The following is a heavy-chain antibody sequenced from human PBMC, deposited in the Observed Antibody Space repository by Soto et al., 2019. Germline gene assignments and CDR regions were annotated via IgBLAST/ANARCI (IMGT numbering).Heavy chain of an antibody. CDR3: ARDLSRGITMIGLEIHY. CDR1: GFTFSNYA. D-gene: IGHD3-22*01. Sequence: QIQLVESGGGVVQAGRSLRLSCAASGFTFSNYAMHWVRRAPGRGLELVAVISYDESKKYYGESVRGRFTISRDNSKDTLDLQMSDLKSEDTAVYYCARDLSRGITMIGLEIHYWGQGTLVTVSS. J-gene: IGHJ4*02. V-gene: IGHV3-30-3*01. CDR2: ISYDESKK.